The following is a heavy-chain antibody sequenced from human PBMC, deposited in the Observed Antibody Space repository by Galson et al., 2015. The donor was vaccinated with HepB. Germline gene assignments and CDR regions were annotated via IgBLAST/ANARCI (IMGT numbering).Heavy chain of an antibody. D-gene: IGHD3-3*01. J-gene: IGHJ4*02. V-gene: IGHV3-21*03. CDR2: IGRDLNYI. CDR1: GFTFSPFG. CDR3: ARGASEWSRDC. Sequence: SLRLSCAASGFTFSPFGMTWVRQAPGKGLEWVSVIGRDLNYIHYADSVKGRFITSRDNAKNTVYLQMNSLRVEDSGVYYCARGASEWSRDCWGQGTLVTVSS.